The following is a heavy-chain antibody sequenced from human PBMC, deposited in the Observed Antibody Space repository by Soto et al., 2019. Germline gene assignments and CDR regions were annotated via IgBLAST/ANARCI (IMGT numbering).Heavy chain of an antibody. Sequence: PVGSLRLSCAASGFTFRSYAMNWVRQAPGKGLEWVSAISGSAGSTYYADSVKGRFTISRDTSKNTLYLQMNSLRAEDTAVYYCAKGNSWSPALVLDIWGQGTMVTVSS. V-gene: IGHV3-23*01. CDR2: ISGSAGST. J-gene: IGHJ3*02. CDR1: GFTFRSYA. D-gene: IGHD1-7*01. CDR3: AKGNSWSPALVLDI.